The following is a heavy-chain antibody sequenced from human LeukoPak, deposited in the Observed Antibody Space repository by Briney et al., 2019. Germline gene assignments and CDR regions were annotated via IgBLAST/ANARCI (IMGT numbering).Heavy chain of an antibody. CDR2: FDPEDGET. D-gene: IGHD6-6*01. J-gene: IGHJ4*02. V-gene: IGHV1-24*01. CDR1: GGTFSSYA. Sequence: GASVKVSCKASGGTFSSYAISWVRQAPGQGLEWMGGFDPEDGETIYAQKFQGRVTMTEDTSTDTAYMELSSLRSEDTAVYYCATTYSSSLPLDYWSQGTLVTVSS. CDR3: ATTYSSSLPLDY.